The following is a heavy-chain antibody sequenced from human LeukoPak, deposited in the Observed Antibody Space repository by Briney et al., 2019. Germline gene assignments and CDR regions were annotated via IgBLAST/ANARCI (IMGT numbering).Heavy chain of an antibody. CDR2: IIPIFGTA. J-gene: IGHJ6*02. CDR3: ARDHSENSYDFWSGLDYYGMDA. D-gene: IGHD3-3*01. Sequence: ASVKVSCKASGGTFSSYAISWVRQAPGQGLEWMGGIIPIFGTANYAQKFQGRVTITADESTSTAYMELSSLRSEDTAVYYCARDHSENSYDFWSGLDYYGMDAWGQGTTVTVSS. CDR1: GGTFSSYA. V-gene: IGHV1-69*13.